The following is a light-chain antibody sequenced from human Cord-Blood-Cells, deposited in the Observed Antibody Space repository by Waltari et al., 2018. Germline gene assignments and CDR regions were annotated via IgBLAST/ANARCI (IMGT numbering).Light chain of an antibody. Sequence: IQLTQSPSSLSASVGDIVTITCRASQVISSYLAWYQQKPGKAPKLLIYAASTLQSGVPSRFSGSGYGTDFTLTISILQPEDFATYYCQQLNSYPFTVGSRTKVDIK. CDR2: AAS. CDR3: QQLNSYPFT. CDR1: QVISSY. V-gene: IGKV1-9*01. J-gene: IGKJ3*01.